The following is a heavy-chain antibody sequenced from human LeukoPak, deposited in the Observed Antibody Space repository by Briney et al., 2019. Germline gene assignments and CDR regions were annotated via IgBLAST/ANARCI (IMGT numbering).Heavy chain of an antibody. CDR3: ARDGGGSVDY. J-gene: IGHJ4*02. Sequence: GDSVKVSCKASGVTFSSYAMSWVRQAPGQGLEWMGGIIPMFKTPKYVQKFQDRLTITADESTRTDYMELNSLRSDDTAVYYCARDGGGSVDYWGQGTLITVSS. CDR2: IIPMFKTP. CDR1: GVTFSSYA. D-gene: IGHD3-16*01. V-gene: IGHV1-69*13.